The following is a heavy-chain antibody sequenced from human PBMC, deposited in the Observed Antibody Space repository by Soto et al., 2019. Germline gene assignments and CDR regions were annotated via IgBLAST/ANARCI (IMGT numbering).Heavy chain of an antibody. D-gene: IGHD6-19*01. V-gene: IGHV4-39*01. CDR1: GGSISGSSYF. CDR2: IYFSGSA. J-gene: IGHJ5*02. CDR3: ARHAGESSGRRWFAP. Sequence: PSETLSLTCTVSGGSISGSSYFWGWIRQPPGKGLEWIGSIYFSGSASYNPSLRSRLTISVDTSTNQFSLKLSSVTAADTAVFYCARHAGESSGRRWFAPGGKGPRVTVP.